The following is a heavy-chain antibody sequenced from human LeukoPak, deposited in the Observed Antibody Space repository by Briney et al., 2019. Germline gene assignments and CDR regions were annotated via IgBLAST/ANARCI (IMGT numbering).Heavy chain of an antibody. D-gene: IGHD6-19*01. CDR1: GGSISSSSYY. CDR3: ARGTLYRGWSYYLDF. V-gene: IGHV4-39*02. Sequence: PSETLSLTCTVSGGSISSSSYYWGWIRQPPGKGLEWIGSIYYSGSTYYNPSLKSRVTMSVDTSKNHFSLRLRSVTAADTAMYYCARGTLYRGWSYYLDFWGQGSQVTVSS. CDR2: IYYSGST. J-gene: IGHJ4*02.